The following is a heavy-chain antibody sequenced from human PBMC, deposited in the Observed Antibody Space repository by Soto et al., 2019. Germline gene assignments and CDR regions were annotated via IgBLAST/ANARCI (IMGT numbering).Heavy chain of an antibody. CDR3: AKIRWTISLQEEDAI. J-gene: IGHJ4*02. Sequence: QMQLVQSGAEVKKPGSSVKVSCKSSGGTFGSYAISWVRQAPGQGLEWMGGVIPIFGTPHYAQKFHGRVTITADIRTSTAYLELSSLKSADTAVYYCAKIRWTISLQEEDAIWGQGALVTVSS. V-gene: IGHV1-69*06. CDR2: VIPIFGTP. CDR1: GGTFGSYA. D-gene: IGHD2-15*01.